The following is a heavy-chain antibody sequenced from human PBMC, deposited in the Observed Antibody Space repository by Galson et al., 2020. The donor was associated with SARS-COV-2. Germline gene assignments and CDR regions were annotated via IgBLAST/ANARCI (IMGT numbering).Heavy chain of an antibody. CDR3: ARGDYDFWTGAGRYFDWLFREYYYYYGMDV. CDR1: GFTFSSYG. CDR2: IWYDGSNK. Sequence: SLRLSCAASGFTFSSYGMHWVRQAPGKGLEWVAVIWYDGSNKYYADSVKGRFTISRDNSKNTLYLQMNSLRAEDTAVYYCARGDYDFWTGAGRYFDWLFREYYYYYGMDVWGQGTTVTVSS. V-gene: IGHV3-33*01. J-gene: IGHJ6*02. D-gene: IGHD3-9*01.